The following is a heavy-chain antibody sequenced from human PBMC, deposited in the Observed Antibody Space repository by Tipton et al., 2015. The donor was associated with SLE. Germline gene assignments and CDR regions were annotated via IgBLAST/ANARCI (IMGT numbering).Heavy chain of an antibody. D-gene: IGHD3-22*01. CDR3: ARQLDYDSRPPDF. CDR1: GGSISSSSYY. J-gene: IGHJ4*02. V-gene: IGHV4-39*07. CDR2: IYYSGST. Sequence: LRLSCTVSGGSISSSSYYWGWIRQPPGKGLEWIGSIYYSGSTYYNPSLKSRVTISVDTSKNQFSLKLSSVTAADTAVYYCARQLDYDSRPPDFWGQGTLVTVSS.